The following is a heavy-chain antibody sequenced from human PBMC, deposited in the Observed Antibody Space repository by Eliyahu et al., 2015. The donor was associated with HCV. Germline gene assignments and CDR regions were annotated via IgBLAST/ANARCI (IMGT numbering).Heavy chain of an antibody. CDR1: GFSFSIYG. V-gene: IGHV3-30*18. CDR3: AKEPAPAAVNFDH. J-gene: IGHJ4*02. Sequence: QVQLVESGGGVVQPGGSLRLSCAASGFSFSIYGMHWVRQAPGKGLEWVAVVSDDGHTKYYAESVQGRFTISRDNSKNTLFLQLNSLGAEDTAVYYCAKEPAPAAVNFDHWGLGTLVIVSS. D-gene: IGHD6-13*01. CDR2: VSDDGHTK.